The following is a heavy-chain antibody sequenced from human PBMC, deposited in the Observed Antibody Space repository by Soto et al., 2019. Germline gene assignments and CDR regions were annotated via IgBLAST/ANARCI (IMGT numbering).Heavy chain of an antibody. CDR2: ISDDGART. CDR1: GFVFEVYW. D-gene: IGHD6-13*01. CDR3: AKAHSSSWYGFDY. Sequence: PGGSLRLSCVASGFVFEVYWMHWVRQVPGKGLEWVSRISDDGARTDYADSVKGRFTISRDNSKNTLYLQMNSLRAEDTAVYYCAKAHSSSWYGFDYWGQGTLVTVYS. V-gene: IGHV3-74*01. J-gene: IGHJ4*02.